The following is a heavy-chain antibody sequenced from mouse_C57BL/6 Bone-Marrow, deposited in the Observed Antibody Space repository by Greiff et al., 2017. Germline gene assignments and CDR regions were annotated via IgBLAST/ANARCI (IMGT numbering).Heavy chain of an antibody. D-gene: IGHD1-1*02. Sequence: DVMLVESGGDLVKPGGSLKLSCAASGFTFSSYGMSWVRQTPDKRLEWVATISSGGSYTYYPDSVKGRFTICRDNAKNTLYLQMSSLKSEDTAMYYCARHGGSWFAYWGQGTLVTVSA. V-gene: IGHV5-6*02. CDR3: ARHGGSWFAY. CDR1: GFTFSSYG. CDR2: ISSGGSYT. J-gene: IGHJ3*01.